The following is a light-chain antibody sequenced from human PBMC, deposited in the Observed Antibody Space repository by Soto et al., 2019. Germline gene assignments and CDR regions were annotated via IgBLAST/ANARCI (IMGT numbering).Light chain of an antibody. CDR2: GAS. Sequence: ETVLTQSRGTLSLSPGERATLSCRASQSVKNDYIAWYQQRPGLAPRLLIFGASGRATGIPDRFSGSGSGTDFTLTISRLEPEDLAIYYCQQYGTSPLTFGGGTKVEIK. CDR1: QSVKNDY. V-gene: IGKV3-20*01. J-gene: IGKJ4*01. CDR3: QQYGTSPLT.